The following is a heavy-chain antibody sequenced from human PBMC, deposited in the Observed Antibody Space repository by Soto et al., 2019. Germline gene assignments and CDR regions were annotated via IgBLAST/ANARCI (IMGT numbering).Heavy chain of an antibody. CDR2: IYSGGST. D-gene: IGHD3-10*01. V-gene: IGHV3-53*01. CDR3: AKDIEGLLWSGGNYGMDV. CDR1: GFTVSSNY. Sequence: GGSLRLSCAASGFTVSSNYMSWVRQAPGKGLEWVSVIYSGGSTYYADSVKGRSTISRDNSKNTLYLQMNSLRAEDTAVYYCAKDIEGLLWSGGNYGMDVWGQGTTVPVSS. J-gene: IGHJ6*02.